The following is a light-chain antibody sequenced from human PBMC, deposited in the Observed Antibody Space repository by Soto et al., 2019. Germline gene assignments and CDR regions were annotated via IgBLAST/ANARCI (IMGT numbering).Light chain of an antibody. J-gene: IGLJ1*01. CDR3: SSSTSSSTRV. CDR2: DVS. Sequence: SVLTQPSSLSGSPGQSITISRPGNTKDVGIYNYVSWYQQHPGKAPKLMIYDVSSRPSGVSNRFSGSKSGNTASLTISGLQSEDEADYYCSSSTSSSTRVFGTGTKVTVL. CDR1: TKDVGIYNY. V-gene: IGLV2-14*03.